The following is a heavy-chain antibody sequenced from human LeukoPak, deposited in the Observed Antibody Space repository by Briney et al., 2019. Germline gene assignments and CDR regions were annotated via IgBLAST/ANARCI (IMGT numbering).Heavy chain of an antibody. D-gene: IGHD5-18*01. Sequence: GESLKISCKGSGYSFNSHWIGWVRQMPGKGLEWMGIIYPGDSDTRYSPSFQGQVTISSDKSISTAYRQWSSLKASDTAMSYCGRPLGYSYQNPFDYWGQGTLVTVSS. CDR3: GRPLGYSYQNPFDY. CDR1: GYSFNSHW. J-gene: IGHJ4*02. CDR2: IYPGDSDT. V-gene: IGHV5-51*01.